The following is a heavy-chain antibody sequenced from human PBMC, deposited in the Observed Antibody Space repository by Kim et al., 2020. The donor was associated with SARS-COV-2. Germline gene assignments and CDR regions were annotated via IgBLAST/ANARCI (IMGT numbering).Heavy chain of an antibody. J-gene: IGHJ4*02. CDR2: T. D-gene: IGHD6-13*01. V-gene: IGHV3-23*01. CDR3: ARRQQLGGFDY. Sequence: TYYADSVKGRFTISRDNSKNTLYRQMDSLRAEDTAVYYCARRQQLGGFDYWGQGTLVTVSS.